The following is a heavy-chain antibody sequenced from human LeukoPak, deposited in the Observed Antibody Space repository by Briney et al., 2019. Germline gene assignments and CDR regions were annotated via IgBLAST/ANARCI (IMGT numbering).Heavy chain of an antibody. CDR2: INHNGNVN. Sequence: GGSLRLSCVASGVTLSNYAMNWARQAPGKGLEWVASINHNGNVNYYVDSVKGRFTISRDNAKNSLYLQMSNLRAEDTAVYFCARGGGLDVWGQGATVTVSS. J-gene: IGHJ6*02. D-gene: IGHD3-16*01. V-gene: IGHV3-7*03. CDR3: ARGGGLDV. CDR1: GVTLSNYA.